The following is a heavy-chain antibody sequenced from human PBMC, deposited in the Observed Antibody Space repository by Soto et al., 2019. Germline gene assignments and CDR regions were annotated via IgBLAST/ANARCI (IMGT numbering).Heavy chain of an antibody. CDR1: GGSISSGDYY. V-gene: IGHV4-30-4*01. Sequence: TLSLTCTVSGGSISSGDYYWSWIRQPPGKGLEWIGYIYYSGSTYYNPSLKSRVTISVDTSKNQFSLKLSSVTAADTAVYYCASYSYDSSGYYYWFDPWGQGTLVTVSS. CDR2: IYYSGST. J-gene: IGHJ5*02. D-gene: IGHD3-22*01. CDR3: ASYSYDSSGYYYWFDP.